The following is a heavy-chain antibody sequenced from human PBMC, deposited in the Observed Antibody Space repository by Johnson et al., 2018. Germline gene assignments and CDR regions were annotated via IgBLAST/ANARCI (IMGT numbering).Heavy chain of an antibody. CDR1: GFTFSNDA. CDR3: AKDFMTTAAEYCQH. Sequence: VQLQEAGGGLVQPGGSLRLSCAASGFTFSNDAMSWVRQAPGQGLEWVSAISGSGGSTYYADAVKGRVTISRDKSKNTLYLQRNSLRAEDTAVYYCAKDFMTTAAEYCQHWGQGTLVTVSS. D-gene: IGHD1-14*01. CDR2: ISGSGGST. V-gene: IGHV3-23*01. J-gene: IGHJ1*01.